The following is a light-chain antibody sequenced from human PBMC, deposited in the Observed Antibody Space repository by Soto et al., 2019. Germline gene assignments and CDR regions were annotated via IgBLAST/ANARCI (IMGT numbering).Light chain of an antibody. V-gene: IGKV1-5*03. CDR2: KAS. CDR3: QQSFSPLTFGGGTPQLT. CDR1: QTISSW. Sequence: DIQMTQSPSTLSGSVGDRVTITCRASQTISSWLAWYQQKPGKAPKLLIYKASTLKSGVPSRFSGSGSGTDFTLTISSLQPEDFATYYCQQSFSPLTFGGGTPQLTFGGGTKVEIK. J-gene: IGKJ4*01.